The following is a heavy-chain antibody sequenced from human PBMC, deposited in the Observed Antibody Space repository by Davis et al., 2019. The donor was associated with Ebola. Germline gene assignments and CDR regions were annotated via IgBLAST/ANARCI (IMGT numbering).Heavy chain of an antibody. CDR3: AKHPGGSGPYYFNY. J-gene: IGHJ4*02. V-gene: IGHV3-66*04. D-gene: IGHD3-10*01. Sequence: GESLKISCAASGFTVSSNYMSWVRQAPGKGLEWVSVIYSGGSTYYADSVKGRSTISRDNSKNTVYLQMNSLRAEDTAVYYCAKHPGGSGPYYFNYWGQGTLVTVSS. CDR1: GFTVSSNY. CDR2: IYSGGST.